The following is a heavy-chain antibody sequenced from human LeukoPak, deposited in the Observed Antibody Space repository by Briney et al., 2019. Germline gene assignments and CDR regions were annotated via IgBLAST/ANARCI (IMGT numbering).Heavy chain of an antibody. D-gene: IGHD6-19*01. J-gene: IGHJ4*02. CDR3: ARDISGYSSGWYDY. Sequence: PSETLSLTCTVSGGSISSSTYYWGWIRQPPGKGLEWIGSIFYSGRTYYNPSLKSRVTMSVDTSKNQFSLRLSSVNAADTAVYYCARDISGYSSGWYDYWGQGTLVTVSS. CDR2: IFYSGRT. V-gene: IGHV4-39*07. CDR1: GGSISSSTYY.